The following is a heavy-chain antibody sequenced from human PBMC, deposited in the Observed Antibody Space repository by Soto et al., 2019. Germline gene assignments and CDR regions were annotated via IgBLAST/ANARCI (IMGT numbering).Heavy chain of an antibody. D-gene: IGHD6-19*01. CDR2: IYYSGTT. CDR1: GGSIFSHY. V-gene: IGHV4-59*11. Sequence: NPSETLSLTCTVSGGSIFSHYWGWIRQPPGKGLEYIGYIYYSGTTNYNPSLTSRVTMSVDTAKNQFFLNLSSVTAADTAVYYCAKEGSSLSNRPLDYWGQGTPVTVSS. J-gene: IGHJ4*02. CDR3: AKEGSSLSNRPLDY.